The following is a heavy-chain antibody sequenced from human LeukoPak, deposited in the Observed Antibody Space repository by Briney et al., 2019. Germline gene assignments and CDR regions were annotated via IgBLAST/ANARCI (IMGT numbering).Heavy chain of an antibody. CDR2: ISSSSSTI. CDR1: GFTFSSYG. Sequence: PGGSLRLSCAASGFTFSSYGMHWVRQAPGKGLEWVSYISSSSSTIYYADSVKGRFTISRDNAKNSLYLQMNSLRAEDTAVYYCARAPQYCSSTSCYPYYFDYWGQGTLVTVSS. D-gene: IGHD2-2*01. CDR3: ARAPQYCSSTSCYPYYFDY. J-gene: IGHJ4*02. V-gene: IGHV3-48*04.